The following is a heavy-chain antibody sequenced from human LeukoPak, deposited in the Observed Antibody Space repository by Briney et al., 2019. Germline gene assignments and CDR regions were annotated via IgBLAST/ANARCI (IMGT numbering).Heavy chain of an antibody. CDR2: FDPEDGET. V-gene: IGHV1-24*01. Sequence: ASVKVSCKVSGYTLTELSMHWVRQAPGKGLEWMGGFDPEDGETIYAQKFQGRVTMTEDTSTDTAYMELSSLRSEDTAVYYCATDSPRMVRGRLEFDYWGQGTLVTVSS. J-gene: IGHJ4*02. D-gene: IGHD3-10*01. CDR3: ATDSPRMVRGRLEFDY. CDR1: GYTLTELS.